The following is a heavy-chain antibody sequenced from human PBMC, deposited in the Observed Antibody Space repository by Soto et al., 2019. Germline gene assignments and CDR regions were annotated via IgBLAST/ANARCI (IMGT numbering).Heavy chain of an antibody. J-gene: IGHJ4*02. CDR2: IYTSGST. Sequence: SETLSLTCTVSGGSISSYYWSWIRQPAGKGLEWIGRIYTSGSTNYNPSLKSRVTMSVDTSKNQFSLKLSSVTAADTAVYYCARGASLGIAARYFDYWGQGTLVTVS. V-gene: IGHV4-4*07. CDR3: ARGASLGIAARYFDY. D-gene: IGHD6-6*01. CDR1: GGSISSYY.